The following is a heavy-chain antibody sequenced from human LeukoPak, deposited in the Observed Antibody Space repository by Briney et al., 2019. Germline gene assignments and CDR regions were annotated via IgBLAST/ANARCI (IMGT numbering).Heavy chain of an antibody. Sequence: GGSLRLSCAASGFTFSGYAMHGVRQAPGKGLECVAVISYDGSNKYYADSVKGRFTISRDNSKNTLYLQMNSLRAEDTAVYYCARDQTVAGPFDYWGQGTLVTVSS. V-gene: IGHV3-30*04. CDR2: ISYDGSNK. J-gene: IGHJ4*02. CDR1: GFTFSGYA. CDR3: ARDQTVAGPFDY. D-gene: IGHD6-19*01.